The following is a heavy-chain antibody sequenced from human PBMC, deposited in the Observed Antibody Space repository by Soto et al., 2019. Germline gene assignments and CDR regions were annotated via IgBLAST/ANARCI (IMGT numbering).Heavy chain of an antibody. CDR1: GFTFSSYG. Sequence: GGSLRLSCAASGFTFSSYGMHWVRQAPGKGLEWVAVIWYDGSNKYYADSVKGRFTISRDNSKNTLYLQMNSLRAEDTAVYYCARGSSVIAARLGYYYYYYMDVWGKGTTVTVSS. V-gene: IGHV3-33*01. D-gene: IGHD6-6*01. J-gene: IGHJ6*03. CDR3: ARGSSVIAARLGYYYYYYMDV. CDR2: IWYDGSNK.